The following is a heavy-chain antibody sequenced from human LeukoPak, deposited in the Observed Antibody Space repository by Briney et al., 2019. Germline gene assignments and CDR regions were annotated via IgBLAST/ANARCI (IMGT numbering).Heavy chain of an antibody. D-gene: IGHD6-13*01. CDR2: IKQDGSEK. CDR3: AREGYSSSWYEGAFDI. CDR1: GFTFSSYW. J-gene: IGHJ3*02. Sequence: GGSLRLSCAASGFTFSSYWMSWVRQAPGKGLEWVANIKQDGSEKYYVDSVKGRFTISRDNAKNSLYLQMNSLRAKDTAVYYCAREGYSSSWYEGAFDIWGQGTMVTVSS. V-gene: IGHV3-7*01.